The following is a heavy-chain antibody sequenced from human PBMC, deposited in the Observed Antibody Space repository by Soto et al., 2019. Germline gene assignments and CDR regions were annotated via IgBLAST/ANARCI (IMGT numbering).Heavy chain of an antibody. J-gene: IGHJ6*01. Sequence: QITLMESGPTLVNPTQTLTLTCTFSGFSLNTGGVGVGWIRQPPGKSLEWLALIYWDDDKRYSPSLRSRLTITKDTSKNQVVSTMTNMDPVDTATYYCTHSRCGGDCLQSYSSHYYYGMDVWGQGTTVTVSS. V-gene: IGHV2-5*02. CDR2: IYWDDDK. CDR1: GFSLNTGGVG. D-gene: IGHD2-21*02. CDR3: THSRCGGDCLQSYSSHYYYGMDV.